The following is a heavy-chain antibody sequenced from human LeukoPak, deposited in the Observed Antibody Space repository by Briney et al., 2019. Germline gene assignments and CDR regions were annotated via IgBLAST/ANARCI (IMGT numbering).Heavy chain of an antibody. CDR1: GFTFSSSA. CDR2: ISYGGAIT. V-gene: IGHV3-23*01. CDR3: AKTGGPRYHMDV. J-gene: IGHJ6*03. D-gene: IGHD1-14*01. Sequence: GGSLRLSCAASGFTFSSSAMSWVRQAPGKGLEWVSYISYGGAITYYADSVGGRFTISRDNSKNTLYLQVNSLRAEDTALYYCAKTGGPRYHMDVWGKGTTVTVSS.